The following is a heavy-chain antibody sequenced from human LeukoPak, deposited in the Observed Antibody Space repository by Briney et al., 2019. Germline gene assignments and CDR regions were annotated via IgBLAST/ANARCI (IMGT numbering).Heavy chain of an antibody. CDR1: GGSFSGYY. J-gene: IGHJ4*02. Sequence: SETLSLTCAVYGGSFSGYYWSWIRQPPGKGLEWIGEINHSGSTNYNPSLKSRVTISVDMSKNQFSLKLSSVTAADTAVYYCARGLRADIVVVPAAMVFDYWGQGTLVTVSS. D-gene: IGHD2-2*01. CDR2: INHSGST. V-gene: IGHV4-34*01. CDR3: ARGLRADIVVVPAAMVFDY.